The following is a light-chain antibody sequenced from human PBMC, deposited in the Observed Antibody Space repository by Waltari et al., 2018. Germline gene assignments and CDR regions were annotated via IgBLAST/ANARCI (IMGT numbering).Light chain of an antibody. J-gene: IGKJ5*01. Sequence: IQLTKYPSSLSASVGDRVTTTCRASQGISSYLAWYQQKPGKAPKLLIYAASTLQSGVPSRFSGSGSGTEFTLTISSLQPEDFATYYCQQFNSYTSITFGQGTRLEIK. CDR2: AAS. V-gene: IGKV1-9*01. CDR1: QGISSY. CDR3: QQFNSYTSIT.